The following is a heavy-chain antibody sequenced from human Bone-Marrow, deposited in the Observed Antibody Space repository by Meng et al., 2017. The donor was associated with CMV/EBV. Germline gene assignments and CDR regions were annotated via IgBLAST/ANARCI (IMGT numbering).Heavy chain of an antibody. CDR1: GYTFTGYY. V-gene: IGHV1-2*02. CDR2: INPNSGGT. Sequence: ASVKVSCKASGYTFTGYYMHWVRQAPGQGLEWMGWINPNSGGTNYAQKFQGRVTMTRDTSISTAYMELSRLRSDDTDVYYCARTSGDPPNAFDIWGQGTMVTVSS. D-gene: IGHD3-10*01. J-gene: IGHJ3*02. CDR3: ARTSGDPPNAFDI.